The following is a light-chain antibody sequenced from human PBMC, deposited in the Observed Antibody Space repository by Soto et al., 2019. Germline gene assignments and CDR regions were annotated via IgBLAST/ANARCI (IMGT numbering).Light chain of an antibody. Sequence: DIQLIQSPSSLSASVGDRVTLTCRASQTISSWLAWYQQKPGKAPKLLIYDASSLESGVPSRFSGSGSGTEFTLTISSLQPDDFATYYCQQYNSYSLTFGQGTKVDIK. CDR3: QQYNSYSLT. CDR1: QTISSW. CDR2: DAS. V-gene: IGKV1-5*01. J-gene: IGKJ1*01.